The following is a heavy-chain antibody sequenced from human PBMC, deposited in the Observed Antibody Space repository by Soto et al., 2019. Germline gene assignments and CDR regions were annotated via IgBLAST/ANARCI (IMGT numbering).Heavy chain of an antibody. V-gene: IGHV1-18*04. CDR1: QQSLTKFG. CDR2: TNIENTTA. D-gene: IGHD6-6*01. J-gene: IGHJ5*02. Sequence: QIQLVQSGPEVKQPGASVRVTCKASQQSLTKFGFSWVRQAPGQGLDWMGWTNIENTTAIYAQTLQDRFIMTSETAPSTAPMELRSLTSDASAIYYCAGGRCSFVPFRFDAWGQGTLVTVSS. CDR3: AGGRCSFVPFRFDA.